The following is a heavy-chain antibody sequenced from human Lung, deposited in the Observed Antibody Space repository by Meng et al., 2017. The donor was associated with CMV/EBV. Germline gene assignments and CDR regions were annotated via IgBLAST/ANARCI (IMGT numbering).Heavy chain of an antibody. V-gene: IGHV3-48*03. J-gene: IGHJ4*02. CDR1: GFTFSNYE. D-gene: IGHD2-2*02. CDR3: TRVSSFAIAFDF. Sequence: GESLKISCAASGFTFSNYEMNWVRQAPGKGLEWISYISSSADTKYYADSVKGRFTISRDNTKKSLFLQMSSLRAEDTAVYYCTRVSSFAIAFDFWGQGTLVTVYS. CDR2: ISSSADTK.